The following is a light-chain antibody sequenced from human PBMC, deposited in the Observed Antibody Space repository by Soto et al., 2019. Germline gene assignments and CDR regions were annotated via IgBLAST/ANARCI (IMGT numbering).Light chain of an antibody. CDR2: EVT. V-gene: IGLV2-14*01. Sequence: SALTQPASVSGSPGQSIAISCTGTSSDVGGYDYVSWYQQQPDKAPKLMIYEVTKRPSGVSNRFSGSKSGNTASLTISGLQSEDEADYYCSSHTGGSTRVFVIGTKV. CDR3: SSHTGGSTRV. J-gene: IGLJ1*01. CDR1: SSDVGGYDY.